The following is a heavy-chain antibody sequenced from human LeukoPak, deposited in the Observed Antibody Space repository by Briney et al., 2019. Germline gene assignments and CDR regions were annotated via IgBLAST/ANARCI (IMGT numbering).Heavy chain of an antibody. Sequence: SDTLSLTCAVSGYSISSSNWWGWIRQPPGKGLEWIGYIYYSGSTNYNPSLKSRVTISVDTSKNQFSLKLSSVTAADTAVYYCARGARGYSYGPFDYWGQGTLVTVSS. J-gene: IGHJ4*02. V-gene: IGHV4-28*03. CDR1: GYSISSSNW. D-gene: IGHD5-18*01. CDR2: IYYSGST. CDR3: ARGARGYSYGPFDY.